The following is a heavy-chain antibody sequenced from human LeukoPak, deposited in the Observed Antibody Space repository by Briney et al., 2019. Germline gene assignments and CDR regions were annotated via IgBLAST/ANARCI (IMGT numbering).Heavy chain of an antibody. D-gene: IGHD3-10*01. J-gene: IGHJ5*02. CDR2: IYYSGST. CDR1: GGSISSGNYY. V-gene: IGHV4-39*07. Sequence: PSETLSLTCTVSGGSISSGNYYWGWIRRPPGKGLEWIGSIYYSGSTYFNPSLRSRVTISVDTSKNQFSLKLSSVTAADTAVYYCARASRSGSYYNPQPNWFDPWGQGTLVTVSS. CDR3: ARASRSGSYYNPQPNWFDP.